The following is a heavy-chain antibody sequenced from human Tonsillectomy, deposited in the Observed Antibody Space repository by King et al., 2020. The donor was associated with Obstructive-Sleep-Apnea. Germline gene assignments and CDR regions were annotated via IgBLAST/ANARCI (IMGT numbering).Heavy chain of an antibody. D-gene: IGHD3-10*01. V-gene: IGHV4-28*01. J-gene: IGHJ6*02. CDR1: VYSISSSNW. CDR3: ARTETGDAHTPYYYYGMDV. CDR2: IYYRGTT. Sequence: QLQESGPGLVKPSDTLSLTCAVSVYSISSSNWWGWLRQPPGKGLEWLGYIYYRGTTYYNPSLKSRVTMSVDTSKNQFSLKLSSVTAVDTAVYYCARTETGDAHTPYYYYGMDVWGQGTTVTVSS.